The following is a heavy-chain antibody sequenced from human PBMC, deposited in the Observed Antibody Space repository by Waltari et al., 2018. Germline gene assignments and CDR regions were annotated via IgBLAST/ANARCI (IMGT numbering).Heavy chain of an antibody. J-gene: IGHJ3*02. Sequence: QVQLVQSGAEVTKPGASVKVSCKASGYTFPSYDLNWVRKATGQGLEWMGWMNPNSGNTGYAQKFQGRVTITSNTSISTAYMELSSLGSEDTAVYFCARGSSWYGLAFDIWGQGTMVTVSS. CDR3: ARGSSWYGLAFDI. D-gene: IGHD6-13*01. V-gene: IGHV1-8*03. CDR2: MNPNSGNT. CDR1: GYTFPSYD.